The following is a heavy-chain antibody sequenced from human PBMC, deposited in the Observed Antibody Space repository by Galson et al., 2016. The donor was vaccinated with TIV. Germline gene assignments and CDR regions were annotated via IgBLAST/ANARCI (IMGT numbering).Heavy chain of an antibody. CDR3: VKEPFCTVLYGFDD. V-gene: IGHV3-23*01. Sequence: SLRLSCAASGFKFTDFAMDWVRQPPGKGLEWVSGITGSGGRTDYGVSVKGRFIVSRDNSKKTLYLQLNSLTADDTAVYYCVKEPFCTVLYGFDDLGQGTMVTVSS. J-gene: IGHJ3*01. CDR1: GFKFTDFA. CDR2: ITGSGGRT. D-gene: IGHD2/OR15-2a*01.